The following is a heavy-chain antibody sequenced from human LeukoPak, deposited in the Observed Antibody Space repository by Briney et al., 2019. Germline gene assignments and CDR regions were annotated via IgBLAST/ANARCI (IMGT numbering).Heavy chain of an antibody. CDR2: ISGDGGST. CDR1: GFTFSSYA. J-gene: IGHJ4*02. V-gene: IGHV3-23*01. Sequence: GGSLRLSCAASGFTFSSYAMSWVRQAPGKGLEWVSAISGDGGSTFYADSVKGRFTISRDNSKNTLYLQMNGLTAEDTALYYCANDREYSSVHVFGYWGRGTLVTVSS. CDR3: ANDREYSSVHVFGY. D-gene: IGHD4-11*01.